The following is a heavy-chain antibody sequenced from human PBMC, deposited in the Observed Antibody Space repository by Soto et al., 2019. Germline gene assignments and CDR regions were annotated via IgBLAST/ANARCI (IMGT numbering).Heavy chain of an antibody. J-gene: IGHJ4*02. Sequence: WGSLGLSCAASGFTFSSYAMSWVRQAPGKGLEWVSAISGSGGSTYYADSVKGRFTISRDNSKNTLYLQMNSLRAEDTAVYYCAKDGYVRTFDYWGQGTLVTVSS. D-gene: IGHD5-18*01. V-gene: IGHV3-23*01. CDR2: ISGSGGST. CDR3: AKDGYVRTFDY. CDR1: GFTFSSYA.